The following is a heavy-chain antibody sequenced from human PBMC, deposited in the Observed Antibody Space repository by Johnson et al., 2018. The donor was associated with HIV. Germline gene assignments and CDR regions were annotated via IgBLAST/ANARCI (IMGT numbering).Heavy chain of an antibody. J-gene: IGHJ3*02. CDR1: GFTFDDYG. CDR2: IWYDGINK. CDR3: AKDGDYYDSSGRAFDI. V-gene: IGHV3-30*02. Sequence: VQLVESGGGMVQPGGSLRLSCAASGFTFDDYGMSWVRQAPGKGLEWVANIWYDGINKYYADSVKGRFTISRDNSKNTLYLQMNSLRAEDTAVYYCAKDGDYYDSSGRAFDIWGQGTMVTVSS. D-gene: IGHD3-22*01.